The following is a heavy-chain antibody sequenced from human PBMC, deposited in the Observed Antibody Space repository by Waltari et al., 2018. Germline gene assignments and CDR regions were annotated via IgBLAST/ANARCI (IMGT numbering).Heavy chain of an antibody. CDR1: GFTVSSNY. Sequence: EVQLVESGGGLIQPGGSLRLSCAASGFTVSSNYMSWVRQAPGTGLEWASVIYSGGSTYYADSGKGRFTISRDNSKNTLYLQMNSLRAEDTAVYYCASEYVAYGMDVWGQGTTVTVSS. CDR3: ASEYVAYGMDV. CDR2: IYSGGST. D-gene: IGHD2-15*01. J-gene: IGHJ6*02. V-gene: IGHV3-53*01.